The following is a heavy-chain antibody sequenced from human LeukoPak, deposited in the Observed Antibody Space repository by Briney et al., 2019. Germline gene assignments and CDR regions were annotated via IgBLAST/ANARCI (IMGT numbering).Heavy chain of an antibody. CDR1: GGSISSSSYY. Sequence: SETLSLTCTVSGGSISSSSYYWGWIRQPPGKGLEWIGSIYYSGSTYYNPSLKSRVTISVDTSKNQFSLKLSSVTAADTAVYYCARDGGYSYGWGYYYYYMDVWGKGTTVTVSS. CDR3: ARDGGYSYGWGYYYYYMDV. CDR2: IYYSGST. J-gene: IGHJ6*03. D-gene: IGHD5-18*01. V-gene: IGHV4-39*07.